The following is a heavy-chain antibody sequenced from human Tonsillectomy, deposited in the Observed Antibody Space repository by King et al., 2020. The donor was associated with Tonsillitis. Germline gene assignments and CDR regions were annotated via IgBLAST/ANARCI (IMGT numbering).Heavy chain of an antibody. CDR3: ARVGNYGDWFDP. CDR1: GSSISSDYY. J-gene: IGHJ5*02. CDR2: IYHSGSA. V-gene: IGHV4-38-2*02. D-gene: IGHD4-17*01. Sequence: QLQESGPGLVKPSETLSLTCTVSGSSISSDYYWGWIRQSPGEGLEWIGNIYHSGSAYNNPYLKSRVTMSVHTSKNQFSLKLRSVTAADTAVYYWARVGNYGDWFDPWGQGTLVTVSA.